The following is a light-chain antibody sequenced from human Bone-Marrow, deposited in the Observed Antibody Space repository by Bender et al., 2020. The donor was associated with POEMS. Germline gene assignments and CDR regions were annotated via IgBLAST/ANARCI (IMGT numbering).Light chain of an antibody. CDR3: CSYAGSSTLV. V-gene: IGLV2-23*02. CDR2: EVS. CDR1: SSDVGSYNL. Sequence: QSGLTQPASVSGSPGQSITISCTGTSSDVGSYNLVSWYQQHPGKAPKLMIYEVSKRPSGFSNRFSGSKSGNTASLTISGLQAEDEADYYCCSYAGSSTLVFGGGTKLTVL. J-gene: IGLJ3*02.